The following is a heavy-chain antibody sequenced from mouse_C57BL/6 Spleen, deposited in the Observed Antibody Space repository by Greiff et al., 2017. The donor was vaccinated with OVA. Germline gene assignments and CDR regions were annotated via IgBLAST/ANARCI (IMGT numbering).Heavy chain of an antibody. CDR3: TNPYGSSSYYAMDY. CDR1: GFNIKDYY. CDR2: IDPEDGDT. Sequence: VQLKESGAELVRPGASVKLSCTASGFNIKDYYMHWVKQRPEQGLEWIGRIDPEDGDTEYAPKFQGKATMTVDTSSNTAYLQLSSLTSEDTAVYYCTNPYGSSSYYAMDYWGQGTSVTVSS. J-gene: IGHJ4*01. V-gene: IGHV14-1*01. D-gene: IGHD1-1*01.